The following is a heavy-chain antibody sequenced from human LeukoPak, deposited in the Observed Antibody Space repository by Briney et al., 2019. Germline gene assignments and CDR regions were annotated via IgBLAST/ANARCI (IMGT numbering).Heavy chain of an antibody. Sequence: GSLKLSLAASGFTFSGSAIHWVRQASAKGLEWVRQIDKKDKGYATATAYAASVKCRVTISRDDSINTGYVQMKSMKTEDTALYYCTRDSGTYNWFDPWGQGTLVTVSS. J-gene: IGHJ5*02. CDR2: IDKKDKGYATAT. D-gene: IGHD1-26*01. CDR1: GFTFSGSA. CDR3: TRDSGTYNWFDP. V-gene: IGHV3-73*01.